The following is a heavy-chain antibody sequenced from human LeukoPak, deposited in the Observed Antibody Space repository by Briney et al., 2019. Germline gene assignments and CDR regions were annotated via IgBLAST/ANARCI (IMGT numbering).Heavy chain of an antibody. D-gene: IGHD5-24*01. CDR2: INHSGIT. V-gene: IGHV4-34*01. CDR1: GESFSGYN. Sequence: SETLSLTCAVYGESFSGYNWTWIRQPPGKGLEWIGEINHSGITNYSPSLKSRVTILVDTSKNQFSLKLNSVTAADTAVYYCAKNRRDGYNFPRFDPWGQGTLVTVSS. CDR3: AKNRRDGYNFPRFDP. J-gene: IGHJ5*02.